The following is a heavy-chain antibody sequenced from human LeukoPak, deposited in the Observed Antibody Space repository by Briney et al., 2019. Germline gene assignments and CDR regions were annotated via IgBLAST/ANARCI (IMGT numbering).Heavy chain of an antibody. J-gene: IGHJ4*02. CDR2: INHSGST. V-gene: IGHV4-34*01. CDR1: GGSFSGYY. CDR3: ARSEELATTVSSFDY. D-gene: IGHD4-17*01. Sequence: NPSETLSLTCAVYGGSFSGYYWSWIRQPPGKGLEWIGEINHSGSTNYNPSLKSRVNISVDTSKNQFSLKLSSVTAADTAVYYCARSEELATTVSSFDYWGPGTLVTVSP.